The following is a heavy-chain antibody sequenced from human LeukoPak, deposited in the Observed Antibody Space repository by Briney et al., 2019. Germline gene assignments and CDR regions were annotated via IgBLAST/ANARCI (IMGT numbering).Heavy chain of an antibody. Sequence: ASVKVSCKASGYTFTSYAMHWVRQAPGQRLEWMGWINAGNGNTKYSQEFQGRVTITRDTSASTAYMELSSLRSEDMAVYYCARGSSMVRGVIDYYYYMDVWGKGTTVTVSS. D-gene: IGHD3-10*01. CDR1: GYTFTSYA. V-gene: IGHV1-3*03. J-gene: IGHJ6*03. CDR2: INAGNGNT. CDR3: ARGSSMVRGVIDYYYYMDV.